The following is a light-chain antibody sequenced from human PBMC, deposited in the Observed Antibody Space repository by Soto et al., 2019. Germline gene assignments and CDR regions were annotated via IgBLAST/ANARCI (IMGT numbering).Light chain of an antibody. Sequence: EIVLTPSPGTLSLSPVERATLSCRASQSVTSYLAWYQHKPGQAPRLLIYDASNRATGIPARFSGSGSGTEFTLTISSLQPDDFATYYCQQCNSYWTFGQGTKVDIK. CDR3: QQCNSYWT. V-gene: IGKV3-11*01. CDR2: DAS. J-gene: IGKJ1*01. CDR1: QSVTSY.